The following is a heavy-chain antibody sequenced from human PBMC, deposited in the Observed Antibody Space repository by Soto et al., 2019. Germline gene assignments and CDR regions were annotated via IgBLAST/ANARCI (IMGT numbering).Heavy chain of an antibody. CDR2: INHSGST. Sequence: SETLSLTCAVYGASFRSYYWSWIRQPPGKGLEWIGEINHSGSTNYNPSLKSRVTISVDTSKNQFSLNLNSVTAADTAVYYCAMTSTSGTRFDYWGQGSLVTVSS. CDR3: AMTSTSGTRFDY. CDR1: GASFRSYY. J-gene: IGHJ4*02. V-gene: IGHV4-34*01. D-gene: IGHD1-1*01.